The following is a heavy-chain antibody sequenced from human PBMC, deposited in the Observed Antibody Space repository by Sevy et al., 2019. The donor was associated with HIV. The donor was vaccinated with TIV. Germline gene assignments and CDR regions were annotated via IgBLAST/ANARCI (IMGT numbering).Heavy chain of an antibody. D-gene: IGHD3-22*01. J-gene: IGHJ4*02. Sequence: GGFLRLSCAASGTSVSSNYMSWVRQAPGKGLEWVSVLYSGGRTYYGDSVKGRFTISRDKLKNTLYLQMNSLRAEDTAIVLCARDLGYDSNGYYPGYWGQGTLVTVSS. CDR3: ARDLGYDSNGYYPGY. CDR1: GTSVSSNY. V-gene: IGHV3-53*01. CDR2: LYSGGRT.